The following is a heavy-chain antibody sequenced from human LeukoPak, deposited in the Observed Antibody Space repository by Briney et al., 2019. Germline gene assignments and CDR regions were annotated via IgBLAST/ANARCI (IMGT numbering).Heavy chain of an antibody. J-gene: IGHJ4*02. CDR2: INPSGGST. CDR1: GYTFTSHY. V-gene: IGHV1-46*01. D-gene: IGHD1-26*01. Sequence: RASVKASCKALGYTFTSHYMHWVRQGPGQGLEWMGIINPSGGSTSYAQKFQGRVTMTRDMSTSTVYMELSSLRSEDTAVYYCARASYRGSYYPPDFDYWAQGTLVTVSS. CDR3: ARASYRGSYYPPDFDY.